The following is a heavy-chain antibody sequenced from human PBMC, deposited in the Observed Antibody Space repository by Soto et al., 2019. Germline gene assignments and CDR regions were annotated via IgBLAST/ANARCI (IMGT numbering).Heavy chain of an antibody. CDR1: GFTFSGSA. D-gene: IGHD3-22*01. CDR2: IRSKANSYAT. V-gene: IGHV3-73*01. Sequence: GGSLRLSCAASGFTFSGSAMHWVRQASGKGLEWVGRIRSKANSYATAYAASVKGRFTISRDDSKNTAYLQMNSLKTEDTAVYYCTRHGHSSGYWAPLYGMDVWGQGTTVTVSS. J-gene: IGHJ6*02. CDR3: TRHGHSSGYWAPLYGMDV.